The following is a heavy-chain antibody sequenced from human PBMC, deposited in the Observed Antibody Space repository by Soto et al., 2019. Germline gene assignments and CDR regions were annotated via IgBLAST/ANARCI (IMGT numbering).Heavy chain of an antibody. V-gene: IGHV1-8*01. CDR3: ATDRTVAGTDS. CDR2: MNANSGNT. J-gene: IGHJ4*02. D-gene: IGHD6-19*01. CDR1: GYTFTSYD. Sequence: QVQLVQSGAEVKKPGASVKVSCKASGYTFTSYDINWVRQATGQGLEWMGWMNANSGNTGYAQKFPARVTMTRNTSISTAYMELSSLRSEDTAVYYCATDRTVAGTDSWRQGTLVTFSS.